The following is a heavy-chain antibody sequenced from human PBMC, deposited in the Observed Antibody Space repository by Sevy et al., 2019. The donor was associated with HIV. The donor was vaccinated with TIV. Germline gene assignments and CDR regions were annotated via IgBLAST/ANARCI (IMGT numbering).Heavy chain of an antibody. D-gene: IGHD3-3*01. CDR2: FDPEDGET. V-gene: IGHV1-24*01. J-gene: IGHJ6*02. Sequence: ASVKVSCKVSGYTLTKLPMHWVRQAPGKGLEWMGGFDPEDGETIYAQRFQGRFTMTEDTSRDTAYMELGSLRSEDTAVYYCATLDFWSENPFYGTDVWGQGTTVTVSS. CDR1: GYTLTKLP. CDR3: ATLDFWSENPFYGTDV.